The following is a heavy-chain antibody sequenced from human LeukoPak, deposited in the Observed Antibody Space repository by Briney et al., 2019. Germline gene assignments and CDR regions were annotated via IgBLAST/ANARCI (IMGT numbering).Heavy chain of an antibody. V-gene: IGHV1-2*02. CDR2: INPNSGGT. CDR1: GYTFTGYY. J-gene: IGHJ4*02. D-gene: IGHD2-15*01. Sequence: ASVKVSCKASGYTFTGYYMHWVRQAPGQGLEWMGWINPNSGGTNYAQKFQGRVTMTRDTSISTAYMELSRLRSDDTALYYCARGGKYGCSAGSCYSDYWGQGTLVTVSS. CDR3: ARGGKYGCSAGSCYSDY.